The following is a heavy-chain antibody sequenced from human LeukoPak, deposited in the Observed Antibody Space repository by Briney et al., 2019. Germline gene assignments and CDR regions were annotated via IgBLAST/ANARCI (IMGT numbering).Heavy chain of an antibody. CDR3: ATTVGLGNYDILTGTDY. Sequence: SETLSLTCTVSGGSISSYYWSWIRQPPGKGLEWIGYIYYSGSTNYNPSLKSRVTISVDTSKNQFSLKLSSVTAADTAVYYCATTVGLGNYDILTGTDYWGQGTLVTVSS. J-gene: IGHJ4*02. V-gene: IGHV4-59*01. CDR2: IYYSGST. CDR1: GGSISSYY. D-gene: IGHD3-9*01.